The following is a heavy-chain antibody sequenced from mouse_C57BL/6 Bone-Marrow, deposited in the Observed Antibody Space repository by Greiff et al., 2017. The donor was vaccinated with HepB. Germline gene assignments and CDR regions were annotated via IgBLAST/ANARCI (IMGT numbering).Heavy chain of an antibody. CDR2: INPSNGGT. CDR1: GYTFTSYW. J-gene: IGHJ4*01. Sequence: VQLQQPGTELVKPGASVKLSCKASGYTFTSYWMHWVKQRPGQGLEWIGNINPSNGGTNYNEKFKSKATLTVDKSSSTAYMQLSSLTSEDSAVYYCARGTWWDEDAMDYWGQGTSVTVSS. V-gene: IGHV1-53*01. D-gene: IGHD1-1*02. CDR3: ARGTWWDEDAMDY.